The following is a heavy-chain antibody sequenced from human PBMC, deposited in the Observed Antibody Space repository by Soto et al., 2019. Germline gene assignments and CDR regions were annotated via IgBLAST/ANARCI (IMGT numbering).Heavy chain of an antibody. CDR2: IYYSVST. J-gene: IGHJ5*02. CDR1: GGSISSGDYY. D-gene: IGHD3-16*02. Sequence: SETLSLTCTVSGGSISSGDYYWSWILQPPGKGLEWIVYIYYSVSTYYNPSLKSRFTISVDTSKNQFPLKLSSVPAADRAVYYCARALYGGNPGMWFDPGGQGTLVTVSS. CDR3: ARALYGGNPGMWFDP. V-gene: IGHV4-30-4*01.